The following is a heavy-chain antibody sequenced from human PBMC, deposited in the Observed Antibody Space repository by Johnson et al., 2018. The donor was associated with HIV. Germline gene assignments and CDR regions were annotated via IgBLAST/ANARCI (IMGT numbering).Heavy chain of an antibody. J-gene: IGHJ3*02. Sequence: EVQLVESGGGLVQPGGSLRLSCAASGFTFSNAWMSWVRQAPGKGLEWVGRIKSKTDGGTTDYAAPVKGRFTIPRDDSKNTLHLQMNRLKTQDTAVYYLTTGLQASGYYVVPYAFDIWGQGTMVTVSS. V-gene: IGHV3-15*01. CDR3: TTGLQASGYYVVPYAFDI. CDR1: GFTFSNAW. D-gene: IGHD3-10*02. CDR2: IKSKTDGGTT.